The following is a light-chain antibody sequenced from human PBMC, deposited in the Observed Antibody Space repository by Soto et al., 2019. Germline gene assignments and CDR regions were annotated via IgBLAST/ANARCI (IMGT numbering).Light chain of an antibody. CDR2: DTS. Sequence: DIVFTQSPYTLSLSPVNRATLSFMASQSLTNSYIAWYQVKPGQAPRLLIYDTSSRATGIPDRFSGSGSGTDFTLTITRLEPEDFAVFYCQKYGTSEIIFGQGTRLEIK. CDR1: QSLTNSY. CDR3: QKYGTSEII. V-gene: IGKV3-20*01. J-gene: IGKJ5*01.